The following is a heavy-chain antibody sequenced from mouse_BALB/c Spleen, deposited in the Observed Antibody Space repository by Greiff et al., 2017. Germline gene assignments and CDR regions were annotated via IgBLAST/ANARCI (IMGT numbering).Heavy chain of an antibody. CDR1: GFTFSSYT. J-gene: IGHJ2*01. D-gene: IGHD6-1*01. V-gene: IGHV5-6-4*01. Sequence: EVQRVESGGGLVKPGGSLKLSCAASGFTFSSYTMSWVRQTPEKRLEWVATISSGGSYTYYPDSVKGRFTISRDNAKNTLYLQMSSLKSEDTAMYYCTRDRDSLEGYFDYWGQGTTLTVSS. CDR2: ISSGGSYT. CDR3: TRDRDSLEGYFDY.